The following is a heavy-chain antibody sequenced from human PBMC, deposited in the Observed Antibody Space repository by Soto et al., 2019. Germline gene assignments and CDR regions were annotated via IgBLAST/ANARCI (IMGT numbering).Heavy chain of an antibody. CDR2: ISSSSSVI. Sequence: EVQLVESGGGLVQPGGSLRLSCATSGFILSDCAMNWVRQAPGKGLEWVSYISSSSSVIDYADSVKGRFTVSRENARNSLYLQKNSLRAEDTAVYYCARYISWGSNWYYYMDVWCKGTTVTVSS. CDR1: GFILSDCA. V-gene: IGHV3-48*01. D-gene: IGHD7-27*01. CDR3: ARYISWGSNWYYYMDV. J-gene: IGHJ6*03.